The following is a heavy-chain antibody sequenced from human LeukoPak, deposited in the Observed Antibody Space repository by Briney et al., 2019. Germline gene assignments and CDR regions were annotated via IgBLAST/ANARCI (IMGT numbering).Heavy chain of an antibody. CDR3: AKAYTTHNVFDI. CDR1: GFTFSSYS. D-gene: IGHD1-1*01. J-gene: IGHJ3*02. Sequence: GGSLRLSCAASGFTFSSYSMNWVRQAPGKGLEWVSDISGSGDRTNYADSVKGRLTISRDNSRNTLYLQMDNLGAEDTALYYCAKAYTTHNVFDIWGQGTMVTVSS. CDR2: ISGSGDRT. V-gene: IGHV3-23*01.